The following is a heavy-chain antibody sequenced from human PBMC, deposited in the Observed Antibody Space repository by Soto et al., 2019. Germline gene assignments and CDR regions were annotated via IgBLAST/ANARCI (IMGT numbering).Heavy chain of an antibody. J-gene: IGHJ4*02. CDR2: ISYDGSNK. D-gene: IGHD3-22*01. V-gene: IGHV3-30-3*01. CDR1: GFTFSSYA. Sequence: QVQLVESGGGVVQPGRSLRLSCAASGFTFSSYAMHWVRQAPGKGLEWVAVISYDGSNKYYADSVKGRFTISRDNSKNTLYLQMNSLRAEDTAVYYCARDGTDPLRYYYDGGYFDYWGQGTLVTVSS. CDR3: ARDGTDPLRYYYDGGYFDY.